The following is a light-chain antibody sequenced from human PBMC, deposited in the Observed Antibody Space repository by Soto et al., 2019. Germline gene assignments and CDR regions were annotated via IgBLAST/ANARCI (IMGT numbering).Light chain of an antibody. J-gene: IGKJ5*01. CDR2: AAS. CDR1: EKMTRY. CDR3: QQLLSYPIT. Sequence: DIQLIQSPSSLSASVGDRVTITCRANEKMTRYLNWYQQKPGKAPKLLIYAASTLQSGVPLRFSGSGSGTSFTLTISSLQPEDFATYYCQQLLSYPITFGQGTHWRL. V-gene: IGKV1-9*01.